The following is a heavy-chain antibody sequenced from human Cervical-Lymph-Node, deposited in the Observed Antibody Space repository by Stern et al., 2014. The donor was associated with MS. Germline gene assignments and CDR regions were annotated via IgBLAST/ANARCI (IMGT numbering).Heavy chain of an antibody. CDR2: ISSSSSYI. D-gene: IGHD3-10*01. CDR3: ARDPITMVRGVIY. J-gene: IGHJ4*02. Sequence: EVQLVESGAGLVKPGGSLRLSCAASGFTFSSYSMNWVRQAPGQGLEWVSSISSSSSYIYYADSVKGRFTISRDNAKNSLYLQMNSLRAEDTAVYYCARDPITMVRGVIYWGQGTLVTVSS. CDR1: GFTFSSYS. V-gene: IGHV3-21*01.